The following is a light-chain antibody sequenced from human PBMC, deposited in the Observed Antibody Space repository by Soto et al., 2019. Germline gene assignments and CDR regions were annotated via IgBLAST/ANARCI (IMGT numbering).Light chain of an antibody. CDR3: QQFGSTPKT. Sequence: EIVLTQSPDTLSLFPGERATLSCRASQSVSSGYLAWYQQKPGPAPRLLIYGASTRATGIPDRFSGSGSGTDFTLTISRLEPEDFAVYYCQQFGSTPKTFGQGTTVEVK. J-gene: IGKJ1*01. V-gene: IGKV3-20*01. CDR1: QSVSSGY. CDR2: GAS.